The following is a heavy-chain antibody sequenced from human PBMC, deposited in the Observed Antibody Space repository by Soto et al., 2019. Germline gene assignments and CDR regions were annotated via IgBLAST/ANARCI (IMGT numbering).Heavy chain of an antibody. CDR2: IYYSGST. D-gene: IGHD2-8*02. CDR1: GGSFSSGGYY. CDR3: ARATSFSGHHGY. Sequence: SETLSLTCTVSGGSFSSGGYYWSWIRQLPGKGLEWIGYIYYSGSTYYNPSLKSRFSISLDTSKNQFSLKLSSVTAADTAVYYCARATSFSGHHGYWGQGTLVTVSS. V-gene: IGHV4-31*03. J-gene: IGHJ4*02.